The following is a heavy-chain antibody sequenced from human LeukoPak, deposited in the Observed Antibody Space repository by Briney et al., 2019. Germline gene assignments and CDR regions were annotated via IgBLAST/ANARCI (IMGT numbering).Heavy chain of an antibody. CDR3: ARYFDFRTGRPFDY. D-gene: IGHD3-3*01. V-gene: IGHV3-7*03. J-gene: IGHJ4*02. Sequence: GGSLRLSCAASRFTFGTYWMSWVRQAPGKGPERVATIKQDGSEKYYVDSVKGRFTISRDNAKNSLNLQMNSLRAEDTAVYYCARYFDFRTGRPFDYWGQGTLVIVSS. CDR2: IKQDGSEK. CDR1: RFTFGTYW.